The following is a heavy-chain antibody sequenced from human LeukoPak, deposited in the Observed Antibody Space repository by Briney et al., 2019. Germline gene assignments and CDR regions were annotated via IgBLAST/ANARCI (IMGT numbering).Heavy chain of an antibody. Sequence: ASVKVSCKASGGTFSSYAISWVRQAPGQGLEWMGGITPMFGTANYAQKFQGRVTITADESTSTAYMELSSLRSDDTAVYYCARGYSSGWYGRFWGQGTLVTVSS. V-gene: IGHV1-69*13. J-gene: IGHJ4*02. CDR1: GGTFSSYA. CDR3: ARGYSSGWYGRF. CDR2: ITPMFGTA. D-gene: IGHD6-19*01.